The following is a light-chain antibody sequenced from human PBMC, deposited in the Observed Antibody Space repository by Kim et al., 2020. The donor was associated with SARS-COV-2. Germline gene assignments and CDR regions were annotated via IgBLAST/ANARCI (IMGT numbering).Light chain of an antibody. J-gene: IGLJ2*01. V-gene: IGLV3-19*01. CDR3: HSRDSSGNHVV. CDR2: GKD. CDR1: SLRNYY. Sequence: GKTGRITCQGDSLRNYYASWYQQKPGQAHILVIYGKDNPPSGIPDRFSGSSSGNTASLTITWAQAEEEADYYCHSRDSSGNHVVFGGGTKLTVL.